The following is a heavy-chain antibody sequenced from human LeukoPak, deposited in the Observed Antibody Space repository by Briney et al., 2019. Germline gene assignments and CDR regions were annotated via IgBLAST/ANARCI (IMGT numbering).Heavy chain of an antibody. CDR1: GGSISSYY. J-gene: IGHJ6*03. Sequence: SETRSLTCTVSGGSISSYYWSWIRQPAGKGLEWIGRIYTSGSTNYNPSLKSRVTMSVDTSKNQFSLKLSSVTAADTALYYCARDNGSGYTKGYEHYYYYLDVWGKGTTVTVSS. V-gene: IGHV4-4*07. D-gene: IGHD3-3*02. CDR3: ARDNGSGYTKGYEHYYYYLDV. CDR2: IYTSGST.